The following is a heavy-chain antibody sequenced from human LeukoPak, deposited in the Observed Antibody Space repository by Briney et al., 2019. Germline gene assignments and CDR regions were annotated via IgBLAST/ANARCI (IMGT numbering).Heavy chain of an antibody. J-gene: IGHJ4*02. CDR1: GGSISSSNW. Sequence: SETLSLTCAVSGGSISSSNWWSWVRQPPGKGLEWIGEIYHSGSTNYNPSLKSRVTISVDKSKNQFSLKLSSVTAADTAVYYCASGYYDSSGYNTHDYWGQGTLVTVSS. V-gene: IGHV4-4*02. D-gene: IGHD3-22*01. CDR3: ASGYYDSSGYNTHDY. CDR2: IYHSGST.